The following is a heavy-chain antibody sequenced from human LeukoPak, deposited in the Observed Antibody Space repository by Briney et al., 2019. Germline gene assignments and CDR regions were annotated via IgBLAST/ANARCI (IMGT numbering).Heavy chain of an antibody. Sequence: PSETLSLTCTVSSGSISNSIYYWDWIRQPSGKGLEWIGSIYSTGSTYYNPSLKSRVTISVDTSKNQFSLKLSSVTAADTAIYYCARRGAAFCGGDCFDPWGQGTLVTVSS. V-gene: IGHV4-39*01. CDR1: SGSISNSIYY. CDR2: IYSTGST. D-gene: IGHD2-21*01. J-gene: IGHJ5*02. CDR3: ARRGAAFCGGDCFDP.